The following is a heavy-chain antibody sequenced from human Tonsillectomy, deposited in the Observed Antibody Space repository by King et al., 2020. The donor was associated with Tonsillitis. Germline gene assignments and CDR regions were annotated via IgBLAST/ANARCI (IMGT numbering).Heavy chain of an antibody. J-gene: IGHJ3*02. CDR3: ARHVRGFDTFDI. Sequence: QLQESGPGLVKPSETLSLTCTVSGGSISSNTYYWGWIRQPPGKGLEWIGSIYYSGGPFYNPSLKSRVTISVDTSKNQFSLQLSSLTAADTAVFYCARHVRGFDTFDIWGQGTMVTVSS. CDR2: IYYSGGP. CDR1: GGSISSNTYY. D-gene: IGHD3-10*02. V-gene: IGHV4-39*01.